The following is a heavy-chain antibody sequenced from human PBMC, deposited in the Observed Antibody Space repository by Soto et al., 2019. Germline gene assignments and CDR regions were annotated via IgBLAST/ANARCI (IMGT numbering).Heavy chain of an antibody. CDR3: ARGGGSYYIAY. J-gene: IGHJ4*02. CDR2: IYHSGTT. V-gene: IGHV4-61*01. D-gene: IGHD1-26*01. Sequence: QVQLQESGPGLVKPSETLSLTCTVSGGSVSSGSYSWSWMRQPPGKGLEWIGYIYHSGTTNYNPSLKRRVTISVDTSKTQFSLKLSSVTAADTAVYYCARGGGSYYIAYWGQGTLVTVSS. CDR1: GGSVSSGSYS.